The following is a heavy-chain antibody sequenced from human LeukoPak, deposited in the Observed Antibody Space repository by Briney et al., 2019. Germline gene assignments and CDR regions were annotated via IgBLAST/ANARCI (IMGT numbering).Heavy chain of an antibody. J-gene: IGHJ3*02. D-gene: IGHD3-22*01. CDR3: AREVVFTMIAGDAFDI. CDR2: ISHSGST. Sequence: PSETLPLTCAVYGGSFSGYYWSWIRQPPGKGLEWIGEISHSGSTNYNPSLKSRVTISVDTSKNQFSLKLSSVTAADTAVYYCAREVVFTMIAGDAFDIWGQGTMVTVSS. V-gene: IGHV4-34*01. CDR1: GGSFSGYY.